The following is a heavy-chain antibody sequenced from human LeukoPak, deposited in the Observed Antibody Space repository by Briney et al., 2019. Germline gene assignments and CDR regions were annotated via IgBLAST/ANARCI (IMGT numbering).Heavy chain of an antibody. V-gene: IGHV4-61*02. Sequence: PSETLSLTCTVSGGSISSGSYYWGWIRQPAGKGLEWIGRIYTSGSTNYNPSLKSRVTISVDTSKNQFSLKLSSVTAAGTAVYYCARTYYYDSSGYYYKRYYYMDVWGKGTTVTVSS. CDR2: IYTSGST. CDR3: ARTYYYDSSGYYYKRYYYMDV. D-gene: IGHD3-22*01. J-gene: IGHJ6*03. CDR1: GGSISSGSYY.